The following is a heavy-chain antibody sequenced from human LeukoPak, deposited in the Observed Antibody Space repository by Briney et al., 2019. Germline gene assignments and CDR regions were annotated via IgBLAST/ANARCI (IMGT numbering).Heavy chain of an antibody. CDR2: ISGSTSYI. Sequence: PGGSLSLSCAASGFTVSTNCMTWVRQAPGKGLEWVSSISGSTSYIYYADSVKGRFTISRDNTKNSLYLQMNSLRAEDTAVYYCARDPWGGYSYWGQGILVIVSS. D-gene: IGHD5-12*01. V-gene: IGHV3-21*01. J-gene: IGHJ4*02. CDR3: ARDPWGGYSY. CDR1: GFTVSTNC.